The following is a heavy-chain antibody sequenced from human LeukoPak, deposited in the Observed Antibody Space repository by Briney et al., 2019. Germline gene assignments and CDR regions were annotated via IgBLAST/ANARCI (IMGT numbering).Heavy chain of an antibody. CDR1: GFTFSSYS. V-gene: IGHV3-21*01. CDR3: ARGSYSSGWRFDY. CDR2: ISSSSSYI. D-gene: IGHD6-19*01. Sequence: NPGGSLRLSCAASGFTFSSYSMNWVRQAPGKGLEWVSSISSSSSYIYYADSVKGRFTISRDNAKNSLYLQMNSLRAEDTAVYYCARGSYSSGWRFDYWGQGTLVTVSS. J-gene: IGHJ4*02.